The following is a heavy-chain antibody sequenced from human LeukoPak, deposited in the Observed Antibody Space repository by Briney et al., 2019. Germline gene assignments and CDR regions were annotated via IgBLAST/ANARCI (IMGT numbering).Heavy chain of an antibody. D-gene: IGHD2-15*01. CDR3: ARKDSFLRP. J-gene: IGHJ5*02. CDR1: GFTFSSYA. V-gene: IGHV3-23*01. Sequence: PPGGSLRLSCAASGFTFSSYAMSWVRQAPGKGLEWVSAISGSGGSTYYADSVKGRFTTSRDNTKNTLYLQMNSLRGEDTGVYYCARKDSFLRPWGQGTLVTASS. CDR2: ISGSGGST.